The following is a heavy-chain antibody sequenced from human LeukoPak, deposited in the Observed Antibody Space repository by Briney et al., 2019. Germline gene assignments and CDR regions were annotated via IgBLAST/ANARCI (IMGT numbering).Heavy chain of an antibody. CDR2: IWYDGSNK. CDR3: AKEGIYDYGGFDP. D-gene: IGHD4-17*01. CDR1: GFTFSSYG. Sequence: GGSLRLSCAASGFTFSSYGMHWVRQAPGKGLEWVAVIWYDGSNKYYADSVKGRFTISRDNSKNTLYLQMNSLRAEDTAVYYCAKEGIYDYGGFDPWGQGTLVTVSS. J-gene: IGHJ5*02. V-gene: IGHV3-33*06.